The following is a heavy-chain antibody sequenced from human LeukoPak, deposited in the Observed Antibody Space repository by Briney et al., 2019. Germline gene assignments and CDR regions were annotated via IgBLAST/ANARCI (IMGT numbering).Heavy chain of an antibody. Sequence: GGSLRLSCAASGFTFSSYEMNWVRQAPGKGLEWVSYISSSGGTIYYADSVKGRFTISRDNAKNSLYLQMNSLRAEDTAVYYCAKVRGKRAPVYGMDVWGQGATVTVSS. V-gene: IGHV3-48*03. CDR2: ISSSGGTI. J-gene: IGHJ6*02. D-gene: IGHD3-3*01. CDR3: AKVRGKRAPVYGMDV. CDR1: GFTFSSYE.